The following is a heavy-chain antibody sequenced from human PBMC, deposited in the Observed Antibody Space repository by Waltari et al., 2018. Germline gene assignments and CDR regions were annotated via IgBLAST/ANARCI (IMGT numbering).Heavy chain of an antibody. D-gene: IGHD2-15*01. V-gene: IGHV4-34*01. Sequence: QVQLQQWGAGLLKPSETLSLTCAVYGGSFSGYYWSWIRQPPGKGLEWIGEINHSGSTNYNPSLKSRVTISVDTSKNQFSLKLSSVTAADTAVYYCARAPPVVAALYYMDVWGKGTTVTVSS. CDR3: ARAPPVVAALYYMDV. J-gene: IGHJ6*03. CDR1: GGSFSGYY. CDR2: INHSGST.